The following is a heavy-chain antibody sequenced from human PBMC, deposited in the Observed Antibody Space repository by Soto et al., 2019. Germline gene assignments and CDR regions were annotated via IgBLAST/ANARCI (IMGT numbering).Heavy chain of an antibody. CDR3: ASSTSVTTQDYYYGTDV. Sequence: ASVKVSCKASGYTFTSYGISWVRQAPGQGLEWMGWISAYNGNTNYAQKLQGRVTMTTDTSTSTAYMELRSLRSDDTAVYYCASSTSVTTQDYYYGTDVWGQGTTVTVSS. V-gene: IGHV1-18*01. D-gene: IGHD4-17*01. CDR2: ISAYNGNT. J-gene: IGHJ6*02. CDR1: GYTFTSYG.